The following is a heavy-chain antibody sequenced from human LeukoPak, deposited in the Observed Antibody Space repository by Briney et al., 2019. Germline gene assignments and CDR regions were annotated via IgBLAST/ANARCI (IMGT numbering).Heavy chain of an antibody. D-gene: IGHD6-13*01. J-gene: IGHJ4*02. CDR1: GYSISSGYY. Sequence: SETLSLTCTVSGYSISSGYYWGWIRQPPGKGLEWIGSIYHSGSTYYNPSLKSRVTISVDTSKNQFSLKLGSVTAADTAVYYCARVGFGSSSRGTAFDYWGQGTLVTVSS. V-gene: IGHV4-38-2*02. CDR2: IYHSGST. CDR3: ARVGFGSSSRGTAFDY.